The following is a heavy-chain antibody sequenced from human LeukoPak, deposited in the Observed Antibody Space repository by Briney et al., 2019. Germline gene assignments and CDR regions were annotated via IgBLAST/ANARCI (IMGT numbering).Heavy chain of an antibody. D-gene: IGHD6-25*01. CDR1: GFSFSSYW. V-gene: IGHV3-74*01. CDR2: VNRDGSTT. J-gene: IGHJ4*02. CDR3: VRDTSSGFDY. Sequence: GGSLRLSCAASGFSFSSYWMNWVRQAPGKGLVWVSRVNRDGSTTAYADSVQGRFTISRDNAKNTLFLQMNRLRAEDTAVYYCVRDTSSGFDYWGQGNLVTVSS.